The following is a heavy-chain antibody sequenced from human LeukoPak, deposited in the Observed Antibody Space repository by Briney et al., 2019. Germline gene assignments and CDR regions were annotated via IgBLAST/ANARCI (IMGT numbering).Heavy chain of an antibody. J-gene: IGHJ4*02. V-gene: IGHV3-23*01. CDR3: SGLTGYYIDY. D-gene: IGHD3-9*01. CDR2: ISGSGGST. CDR1: GFTFSSYA. Sequence: GGSLRLSCAASGFTFSSYAMSWVRQAPGKGLEWVSAISGSGGSTYYADSVKGRFTISRGNSKNTLYLQMNSLRAEDTAVYYCSGLTGYYIDYWGQGTLVTVSS.